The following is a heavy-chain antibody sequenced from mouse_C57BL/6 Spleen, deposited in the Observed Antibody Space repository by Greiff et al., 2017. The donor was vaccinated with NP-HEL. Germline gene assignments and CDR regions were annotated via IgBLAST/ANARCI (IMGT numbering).Heavy chain of an antibody. D-gene: IGHD2-14*01. CDR2: FYPGSGSI. J-gene: IGHJ3*01. CDR1: GYTFTEYT. Sequence: VQLQQSGAELVKPGASVKLSCKASGYTFTEYTIHWVKQRSGQGLEWIGWFYPGSGSIKYNEKFKDKATLTADKSSSTVYMELSRLTSEDSAVYFCARHEDGAEYDEKAWFAYWGQGTLVTVSA. V-gene: IGHV1-62-2*01. CDR3: ARHEDGAEYDEKAWFAY.